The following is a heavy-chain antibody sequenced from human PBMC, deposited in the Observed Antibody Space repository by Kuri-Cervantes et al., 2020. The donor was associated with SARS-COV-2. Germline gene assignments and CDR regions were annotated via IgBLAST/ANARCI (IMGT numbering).Heavy chain of an antibody. V-gene: IGHV4-4*07. J-gene: IGHJ4*02. Sequence: ESLKISCTVSGGSISRYYWSWIRQAAGEGLEWIGRIYTSGNTNYNPSLKSRVTMSVDTSKNQFSLKLSSVTAADTAVYYCARPGSLMAWDYWGQGTLVTVSS. CDR2: IYTSGNT. CDR3: ARPGSLMAWDY. D-gene: IGHD1-26*01. CDR1: GGSISRYY.